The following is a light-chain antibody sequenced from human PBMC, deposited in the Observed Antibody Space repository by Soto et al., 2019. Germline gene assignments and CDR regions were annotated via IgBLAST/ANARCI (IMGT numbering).Light chain of an antibody. V-gene: IGKV3-20*01. Sequence: EIVLTQSPGTLSLSPLERATLSCMASQSVSNNYLAWYQQKPGQAPRLLIYGASNRATGIPDRFSGSGSGTDFTLTISRLETEDFAVYYCQQYGSSGTFGQGTKVDI. CDR3: QQYGSSGT. CDR1: QSVSNNY. J-gene: IGKJ1*01. CDR2: GAS.